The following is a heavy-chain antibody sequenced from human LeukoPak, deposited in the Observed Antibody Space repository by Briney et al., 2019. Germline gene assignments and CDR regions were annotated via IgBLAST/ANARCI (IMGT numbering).Heavy chain of an antibody. CDR2: IVVGSGNT. Sequence: SVTVSFKSSVFTFTNSAMQWVRQARGQRLEWIGWIVVGSGNTNYAQKFQERVTITRDMSTSTAYMELSSLRSEDTAVYYCAADRYDSSGYYHFDYWGQGTLVTVSS. CDR3: AADRYDSSGYYHFDY. J-gene: IGHJ4*02. D-gene: IGHD3-22*01. V-gene: IGHV1-58*02. CDR1: VFTFTNSA.